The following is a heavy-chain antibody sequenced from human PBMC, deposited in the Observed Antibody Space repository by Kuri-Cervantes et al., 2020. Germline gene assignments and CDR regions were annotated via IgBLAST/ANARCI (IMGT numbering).Heavy chain of an antibody. Sequence: GGSLRLSCAASGFTFSSYAMSWVRQAPGKGLEWVANIKQDGSEKYYVDSVKGRFTISRDNAKNSLYLQMNSLRAEDAAVYYCASHKRKFDYWGQGTLVTVSS. CDR1: GFTFSSYA. V-gene: IGHV3-7*01. J-gene: IGHJ4*02. CDR3: ASHKRKFDY. CDR2: IKQDGSEK.